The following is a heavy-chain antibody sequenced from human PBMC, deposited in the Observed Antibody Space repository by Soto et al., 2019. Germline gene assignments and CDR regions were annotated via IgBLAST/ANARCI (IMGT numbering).Heavy chain of an antibody. V-gene: IGHV4-34*01. J-gene: IGHJ5*02. CDR2: INHTGGT. CDR3: ATRITVFGLLIPPFDP. CDR1: GGCFNGYY. Sequence: XATLWLTFAVCGGCFNGYYGNWIRQPPGKGLEWIGEINHTGGTHYNPSLNSRVTMSVDTSKNQFSLRLSSVTAADTAIYYCATRITVFGLLIPPFDPCGQRTQVTVSS. D-gene: IGHD3-3*01.